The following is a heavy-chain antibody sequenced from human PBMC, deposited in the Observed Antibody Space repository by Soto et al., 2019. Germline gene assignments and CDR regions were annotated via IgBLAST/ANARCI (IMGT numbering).Heavy chain of an antibody. D-gene: IGHD6-13*01. Sequence: PSETLSLTCTVSGGSISSYYWSWIRQPPGKGLEWIGYLYYSGSTNYNPSLKSRVTISVDTSKNQFSLKLSSVTAADTAVYYCARAAAGKRGLFAIRAQGTTVTGS. CDR2: LYYSGST. CDR1: GGSISSYY. J-gene: IGHJ3*02. CDR3: ARAAAGKRGLFAI. V-gene: IGHV4-59*01.